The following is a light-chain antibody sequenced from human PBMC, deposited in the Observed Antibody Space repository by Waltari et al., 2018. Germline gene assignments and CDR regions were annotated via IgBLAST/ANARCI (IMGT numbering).Light chain of an antibody. CDR2: GAS. CDR1: QSVSSSY. Sequence: EIVLTQSPGTLYLSPGERATLSCRASQSVSSSYLAWYQQKPGQAPRLLIYGASSRATGIPDRISGSGSGTDFTLTLSSLEPEDFAVYYCQQHGTSPFTFGQGTKVEIK. CDR3: QQHGTSPFT. V-gene: IGKV3-20*01. J-gene: IGKJ2*01.